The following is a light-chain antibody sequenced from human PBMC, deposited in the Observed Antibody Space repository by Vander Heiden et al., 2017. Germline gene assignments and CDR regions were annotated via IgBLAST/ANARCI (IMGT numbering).Light chain of an antibody. CDR1: SSHIGSNT. Sequence: QSVLTQPPSASGTPGQRVTIPCSGSSSHIGSNTVNWYQQLPGTAPQPHIYSHSQRPSGVPDRFSGSKSGTAASMTITGLQAEDEADYYCSARDDSLNGWVFGGGTKLTVL. CDR2: SHS. CDR3: SARDDSLNGWV. J-gene: IGLJ3*02. V-gene: IGLV1-44*01.